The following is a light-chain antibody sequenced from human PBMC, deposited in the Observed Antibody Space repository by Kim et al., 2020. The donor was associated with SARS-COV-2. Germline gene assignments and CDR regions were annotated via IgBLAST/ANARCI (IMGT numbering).Light chain of an antibody. Sequence: SASVVDTVTITCRARQDINKWLAWFQHQPGKAPKPLIYAASYLRTGVPSKFSGDGLGPDFTLTITGLQPEDFATYYCQQYDAYPFTFGQGTKLEI. CDR3: QQYDAYPFT. CDR1: QDINKW. CDR2: AAS. J-gene: IGKJ2*01. V-gene: IGKV1-16*02.